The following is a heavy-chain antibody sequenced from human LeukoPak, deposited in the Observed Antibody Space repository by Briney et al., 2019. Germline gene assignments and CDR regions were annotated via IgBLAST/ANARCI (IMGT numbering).Heavy chain of an antibody. J-gene: IGHJ4*02. CDR2: INPSGGST. Sequence: ASGKVSFKASGYTFTSYYMHWVRQAPGQGLEWMGIINPSGGSTSYAQKFQGRVTMTRDTSTSTVYMELSSLRSEDTAVYYCARSAVTTIGFDYWGQGTLVTVSS. CDR3: ARSAVTTIGFDY. CDR1: GYTFTSYY. D-gene: IGHD4-17*01. V-gene: IGHV1-46*03.